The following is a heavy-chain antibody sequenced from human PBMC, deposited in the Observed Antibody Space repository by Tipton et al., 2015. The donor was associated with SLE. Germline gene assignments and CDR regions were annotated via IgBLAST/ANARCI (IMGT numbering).Heavy chain of an antibody. CDR2: ISGTSRTI. D-gene: IGHD6-13*01. CDR3: GRAPGMDY. CDR1: GFNFSIYS. V-gene: IGHV3-48*01. J-gene: IGHJ4*02. Sequence: SLRLSCAASGFNFSIYSMNWVRQAPGKGLEWISYISGTSRTIYYADSVKGRFTISRDNAKNSLYLQMNSLRAEDTAVYYCGRAPGMDYWGQGTLVTVSS.